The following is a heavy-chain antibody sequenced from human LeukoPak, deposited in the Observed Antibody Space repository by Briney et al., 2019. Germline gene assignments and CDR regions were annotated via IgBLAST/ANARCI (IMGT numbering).Heavy chain of an antibody. CDR2: IYHSGST. Sequence: SETLSLTCTVSGGSISSGGYYWGWIRQPPGKGLEWIGYIYHSGSTYYNPSLKSRVTISVDTSKNQFSLKLSSVTAADTAVYYCARHLTVGATKGFDYWGQGTLVTVSS. V-gene: IGHV4-30-2*01. J-gene: IGHJ4*02. D-gene: IGHD1-26*01. CDR3: ARHLTVGATKGFDY. CDR1: GGSISSGGYY.